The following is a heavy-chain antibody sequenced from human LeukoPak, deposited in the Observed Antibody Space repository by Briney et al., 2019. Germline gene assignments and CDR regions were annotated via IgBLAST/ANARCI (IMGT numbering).Heavy chain of an antibody. J-gene: IGHJ4*02. D-gene: IGHD5-18*01. Sequence: SGTLSLTCAVSGGSISNSNWWNWVRQPPGKGLEWIGEIYHSGSTNYNPSLRSRVTISVDRSKNQFALKLTSVTAADTAVCYCARGQGSYGDYWGQGTLVIVCS. CDR3: ARGQGSYGDY. CDR2: IYHSGST. CDR1: GGSISNSNW. V-gene: IGHV4-4*02.